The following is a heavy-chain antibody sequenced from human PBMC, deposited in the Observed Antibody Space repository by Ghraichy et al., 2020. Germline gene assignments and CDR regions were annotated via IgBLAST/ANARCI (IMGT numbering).Heavy chain of an antibody. D-gene: IGHD1-26*01. CDR1: GFIFDDYS. Sequence: GGSLRLSCAASGFIFDDYSMHWVRQAPGKGLEWVSLISWDGGSTYYADSVKGRFTISRDNSKNSLYLQMNSLRTEDTALYYCAVGTTTSVAFDYWGQGTLVTVSS. CDR3: AVGTTTSVAFDY. V-gene: IGHV3-43*01. CDR2: ISWDGGST. J-gene: IGHJ4*02.